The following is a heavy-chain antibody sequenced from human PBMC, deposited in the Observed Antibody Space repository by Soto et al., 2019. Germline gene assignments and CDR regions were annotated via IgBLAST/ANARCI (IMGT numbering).Heavy chain of an antibody. CDR3: ARSGSSWPYYYYGMGV. J-gene: IGHJ6*02. CDR2: INHSGST. Sequence: SETLSLTCAVYGGSFSGYYWSWIRQPPGKGLEWIGEINHSGSTNYNPSLKSRVTISVDTSKNQFSLKLSSVTAADTAVYYCARSGSSWPYYYYGMGVWGQGTTVTVSS. CDR1: GGSFSGYY. V-gene: IGHV4-34*01. D-gene: IGHD6-13*01.